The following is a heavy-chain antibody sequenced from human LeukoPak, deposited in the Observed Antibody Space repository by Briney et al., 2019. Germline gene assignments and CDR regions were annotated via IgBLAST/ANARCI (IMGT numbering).Heavy chain of an antibody. Sequence: ASVKVSCKASGYTFTSYYMHWVRQAPGQGLEWMGIINPSGGSTSYAQKFQGRDTMTRDTSTSTVYMELSSLRSEDTAVYYCASSHCSGGSCYSSEGDSHDYWGQGTLVTVSS. J-gene: IGHJ4*02. D-gene: IGHD2-15*01. CDR3: ASSHCSGGSCYSSEGDSHDY. V-gene: IGHV1-46*01. CDR2: INPSGGST. CDR1: GYTFTSYY.